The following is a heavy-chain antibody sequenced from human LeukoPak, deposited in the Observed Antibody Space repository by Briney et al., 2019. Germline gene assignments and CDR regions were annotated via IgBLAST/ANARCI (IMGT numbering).Heavy chain of an antibody. Sequence: GGSLRLSCAASGFTFSSYGMHWFRQAPDKGLEWVAFMRNDESSKYYADSVKGRFTISRDNSKNTLYLQMNSLRTEDTAVYYCAKGAYGSGEYWGQGTLVTVSS. V-gene: IGHV3-30*02. CDR3: AKGAYGSGEY. J-gene: IGHJ4*02. CDR2: MRNDESSK. D-gene: IGHD3-10*01. CDR1: GFTFSSYG.